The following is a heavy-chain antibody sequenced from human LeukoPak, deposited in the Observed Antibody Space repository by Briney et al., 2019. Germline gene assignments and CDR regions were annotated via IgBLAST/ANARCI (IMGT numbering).Heavy chain of an antibody. Sequence: GASVKVSCKASGYTFTGYYIHWLRQAPGQGVEWMGWINPNSGGTNYAPKFQGLVTMSTDTSITTAYMELNRLISDDTAVYYCARTKPPCTSCLLLDYWGQGTLVTVSS. J-gene: IGHJ4*02. D-gene: IGHD2-2*01. CDR2: INPNSGGT. CDR3: ARTKPPCTSCLLLDY. V-gene: IGHV1-2*02. CDR1: GYTFTGYY.